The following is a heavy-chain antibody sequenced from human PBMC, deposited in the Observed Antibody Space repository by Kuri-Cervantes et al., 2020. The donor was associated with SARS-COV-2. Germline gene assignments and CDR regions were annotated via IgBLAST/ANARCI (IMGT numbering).Heavy chain of an antibody. Sequence: GGSLRLSCAASGFSFSNYAMSWVRQAPGKGLEWVSLLSSTGSTYYADSVKGRFTISRDNSKNTLYLRMNSLRAEDTSVYYCAKKYSGRDGIDYWGQGTLVTVSS. V-gene: IGHV3-23*01. CDR1: GFSFSNYA. D-gene: IGHD5-12*01. CDR3: AKKYSGRDGIDY. J-gene: IGHJ4*02. CDR2: LSSTGST.